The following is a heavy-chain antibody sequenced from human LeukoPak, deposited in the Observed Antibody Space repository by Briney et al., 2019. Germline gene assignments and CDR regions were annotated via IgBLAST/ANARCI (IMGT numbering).Heavy chain of an antibody. Sequence: GGSLRLSCAASEFTFSGHWMSWVRQAPGKGLEWVAHINQDGSERLYVDSVKGRFTISRDNAKNSLYLQMNSLRAEDTAVYYCARGTMFPYYFDYWGQGTLVTVSS. D-gene: IGHD3-10*02. V-gene: IGHV3-7*01. CDR2: INQDGSER. CDR3: ARGTMFPYYFDY. CDR1: EFTFSGHW. J-gene: IGHJ4*02.